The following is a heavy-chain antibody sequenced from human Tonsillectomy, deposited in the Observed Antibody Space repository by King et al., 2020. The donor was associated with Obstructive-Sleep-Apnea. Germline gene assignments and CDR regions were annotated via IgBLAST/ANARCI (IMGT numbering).Heavy chain of an antibody. Sequence: EVQLVESGGGLVKPGGSLRLSCAVSGFTFSSYRMNWVRQAPGKGLEWVSSISRSSSYIYYADSVKGRFTISRDNAKNSLYLQMNSLRAEDTAVYYCARDIPDIAVADYYYGMDVWGQGTTVTVSS. CDR2: ISRSSSYI. V-gene: IGHV3-21*01. J-gene: IGHJ6*02. CDR1: GFTFSSYR. CDR3: ARDIPDIAVADYYYGMDV. D-gene: IGHD6-19*01.